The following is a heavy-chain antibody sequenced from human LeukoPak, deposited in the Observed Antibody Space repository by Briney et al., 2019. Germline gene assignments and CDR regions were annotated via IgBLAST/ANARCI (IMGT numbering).Heavy chain of an antibody. CDR2: ISSSGSTI. D-gene: IGHD6-19*01. CDR1: RFTFSSYE. J-gene: IGHJ3*02. Sequence: PGGALRVSCAHSRFTFSSYEMNWVRPAPRKGLEWVSYISSSGSTIYYADSLKGRFTISRDNAKNSLYLQMNSLRAEDTAVYYCAREVVAVAAYDAFDIWGQGTMVTVSS. CDR3: AREVVAVAAYDAFDI. V-gene: IGHV3-48*03.